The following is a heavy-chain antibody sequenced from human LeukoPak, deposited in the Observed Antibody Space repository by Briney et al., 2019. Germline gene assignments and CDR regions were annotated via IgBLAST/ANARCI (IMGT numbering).Heavy chain of an antibody. CDR3: TTDVGQYYYDSSGHRFDY. D-gene: IGHD3-22*01. Sequence: PGGSLRLSCAASGFTFSNAWMNWVRQAPGKGLEWVGRIKSKTDGGTTDYAAPVKGRFTISRDDSKNTLYLQMNSLIIEDTAVYYCTTDVGQYYYDSSGHRFDYWGQGTLVTVSS. CDR2: IKSKTDGGTT. J-gene: IGHJ4*02. V-gene: IGHV3-15*07. CDR1: GFTFSNAW.